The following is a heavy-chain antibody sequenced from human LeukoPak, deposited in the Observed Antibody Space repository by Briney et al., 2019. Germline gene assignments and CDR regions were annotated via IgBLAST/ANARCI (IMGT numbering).Heavy chain of an antibody. Sequence: SQTLPLTCTFSGGSISGYYWTWIRQPPGKGLEWIGYIYYSGTTNYNPALESRVTISIDTSRNQFSLRLSSVTAADTAVYHCASENYGSGSLNYWGQGTLVTVSS. J-gene: IGHJ4*02. CDR2: IYYSGTT. CDR3: ASENYGSGSLNY. V-gene: IGHV4-59*08. CDR1: GGSISGYY. D-gene: IGHD3-10*01.